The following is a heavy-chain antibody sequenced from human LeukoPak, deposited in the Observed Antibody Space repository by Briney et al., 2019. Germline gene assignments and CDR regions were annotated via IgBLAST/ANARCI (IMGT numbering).Heavy chain of an antibody. D-gene: IGHD3-10*02. CDR2: VWYDGTNK. V-gene: IGHV3-33*08. CDR1: GFTFSSYG. Sequence: KPGGSLRLSCAASGFTFSSYGMHWVRQAPGKGLEWVAVVWYDGTNKYSADSVKGRLTTSRDNSKNTLYLQMNSLRVEDTAVYYCARGVRGYDYLDYWGLGTLVTVSS. J-gene: IGHJ4*02. CDR3: ARGVRGYDYLDY.